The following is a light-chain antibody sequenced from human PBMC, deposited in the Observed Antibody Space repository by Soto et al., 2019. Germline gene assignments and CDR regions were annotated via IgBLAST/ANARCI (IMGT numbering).Light chain of an antibody. CDR2: DAS. V-gene: IGKV1-33*01. J-gene: IGKJ5*01. Sequence: ITMTQSPSSLSASVVDIVSITCQASQNINNYLNWYQQKPGRAPKILIDDASNLEAGVPSRFRGSGSGTDFTFTISRLQTEDIATYYCQQYENLPTFGQGTRLEIK. CDR1: QNINNY. CDR3: QQYENLPT.